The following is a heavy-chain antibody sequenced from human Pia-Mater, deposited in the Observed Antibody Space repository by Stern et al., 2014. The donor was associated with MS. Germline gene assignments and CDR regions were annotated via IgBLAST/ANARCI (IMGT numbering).Heavy chain of an antibody. CDR3: ARLRLLTYGLDS. Sequence: VQLLQPGAEVKKPGESLKISCKGSGYSFITYWVAWERQMPGKGLEWMGIFYPSDSDTRYSPSFQGQVSISVDKSISTAYLQWSSLKASDTAMYYCARLRLLTYGLDSWGQGTLVTVSS. D-gene: IGHD3-16*01. CDR2: FYPSDSDT. J-gene: IGHJ4*02. CDR1: GYSFITYW. V-gene: IGHV5-51*01.